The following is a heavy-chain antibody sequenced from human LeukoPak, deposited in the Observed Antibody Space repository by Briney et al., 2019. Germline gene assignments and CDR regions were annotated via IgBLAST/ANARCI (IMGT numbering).Heavy chain of an antibody. CDR1: GGTFSSYA. CDR2: IIPIFGTA. CDR3: ARGWLAESTVVTPYNY. J-gene: IGHJ4*02. Sequence: SVKVSCKASGGTFSSYAISWVRQAPGQGLEWMGGIIPIFGTANYAQKFQGRVTITADGSTSTAYMELSSLRSEDTAVYYCARGWLAESTVVTPYNYWGQGTLVTVSS. D-gene: IGHD4-23*01. V-gene: IGHV1-69*13.